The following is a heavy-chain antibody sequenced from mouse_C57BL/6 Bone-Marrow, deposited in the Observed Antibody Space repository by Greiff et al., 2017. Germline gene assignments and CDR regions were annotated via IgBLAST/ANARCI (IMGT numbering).Heavy chain of an antibody. Sequence: QVQLQQSGPELVKPGASVKISCKASGYTFTDYYINWVKQRPGQGLEWIGWIFPGSGSTYYNEKFKGKATLTVDKSSSTAYMLLSSLTSEDSAVYFCARIPQDGSSKCYFDYWGQGTTLTVSS. CDR2: IFPGSGST. CDR1: GYTFTDYY. J-gene: IGHJ2*01. CDR3: ARIPQDGSSKCYFDY. D-gene: IGHD1-1*01. V-gene: IGHV1-75*01.